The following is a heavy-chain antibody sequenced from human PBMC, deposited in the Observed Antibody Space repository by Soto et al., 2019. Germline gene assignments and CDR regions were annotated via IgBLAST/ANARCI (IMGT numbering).Heavy chain of an antibody. D-gene: IGHD3-10*01. CDR2: IWLDGSEK. Sequence: EVQLVESGGGLVQPGGSLRLSCAASGFTFSTYWMTWVRQAPGKGLEWVANIWLDGSEKKSVDSVKGRFTISRDNAKNSLYLQMNFLRAEDTAVYYCARGGSDMDVWGKGTTVTVSS. V-gene: IGHV3-7*01. CDR1: GFTFSTYW. CDR3: ARGGSDMDV. J-gene: IGHJ6*03.